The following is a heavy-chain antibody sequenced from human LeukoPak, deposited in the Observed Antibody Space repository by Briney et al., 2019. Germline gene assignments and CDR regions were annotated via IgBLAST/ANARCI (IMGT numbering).Heavy chain of an antibody. Sequence: ASVKVSCKASGYTFTGYYMHLVRQAPGQGLEWMGRINPNSGGTNYAQKFQGRVTMTRDTSISTAYMELSRVRSDDTAVYYCARGDFWSGLNDYWGQGTLVTVSS. J-gene: IGHJ4*02. CDR3: ARGDFWSGLNDY. CDR2: INPNSGGT. D-gene: IGHD3-3*01. V-gene: IGHV1-2*06. CDR1: GYTFTGYY.